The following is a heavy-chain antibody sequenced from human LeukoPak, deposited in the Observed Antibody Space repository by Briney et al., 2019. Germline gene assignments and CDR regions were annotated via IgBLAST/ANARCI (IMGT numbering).Heavy chain of an antibody. Sequence: PSETLSLTCAVYGGSFSGYYWSWLRQPPGKGLEWIGEINHSGSTYYNPSLKSRVTISEDTSKNQFSLKLTSVTAADTAVYYCARVTLAFDIWGHGTMVTVSS. V-gene: IGHV4-34*01. J-gene: IGHJ3*02. CDR2: INHSGST. CDR1: GGSFSGYY. CDR3: ARVTLAFDI.